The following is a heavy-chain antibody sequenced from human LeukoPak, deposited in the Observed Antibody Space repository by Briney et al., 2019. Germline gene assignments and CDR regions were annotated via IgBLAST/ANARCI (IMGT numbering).Heavy chain of an antibody. CDR1: GGFISSYY. Sequence: PSETLSLTCTVSGGFISSYYWSWIRQPAGKGLEWIGRIYTSGSTNYNPSLKSRVTMSVDTSKNQFSLKLSSVTAADTAVYYCARDGGCDFWSGYYPLDAFDIWGQGTMVTVSS. J-gene: IGHJ3*02. D-gene: IGHD3-3*01. CDR2: IYTSGST. CDR3: ARDGGCDFWSGYYPLDAFDI. V-gene: IGHV4-4*07.